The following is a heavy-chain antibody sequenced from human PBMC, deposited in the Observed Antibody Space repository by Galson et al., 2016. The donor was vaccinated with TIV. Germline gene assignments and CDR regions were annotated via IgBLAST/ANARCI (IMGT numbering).Heavy chain of an antibody. Sequence: SETLSLTCTVSGYSISSGYYWGWIRQPPGKGLEWIGSIHESGGTYYSPSLKSRVTISADTSKNHFSLNLSSATAADTALYYCARDKRRRDRSGNSSPFDYWGQGALVTGSS. J-gene: IGHJ4*02. CDR1: GYSISSGYY. CDR2: IHESGGT. V-gene: IGHV4-38-2*02. CDR3: ARDKRRRDRSGNSSPFDY. D-gene: IGHD6-19*01.